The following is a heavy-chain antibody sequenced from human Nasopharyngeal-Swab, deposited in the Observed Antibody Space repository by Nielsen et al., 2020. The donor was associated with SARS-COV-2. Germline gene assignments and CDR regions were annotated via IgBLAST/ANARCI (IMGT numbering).Heavy chain of an antibody. V-gene: IGHV4-4*02. J-gene: IGHJ6*02. CDR3: ARVLAERAYYDFWSGYSDYYYVMDV. Sequence: SETLSLTCAVSGGSISSSNWWSWVRQPPGKGLEWIGEIYHSGSTNYNPSLKSRVTISVDKSKNQFSLKLSSVAAADTAVYYCARVLAERAYYDFWSGYSDYYYVMDVWGQGTTVTVSS. D-gene: IGHD3-3*01. CDR2: IYHSGST. CDR1: GGSISSSNW.